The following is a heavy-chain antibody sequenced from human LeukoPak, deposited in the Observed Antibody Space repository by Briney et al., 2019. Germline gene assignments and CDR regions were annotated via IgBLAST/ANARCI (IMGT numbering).Heavy chain of an antibody. CDR3: ARENLVVVPAAYQSLFDY. CDR2: ISSSGSAI. V-gene: IGHV3-11*01. J-gene: IGHJ4*02. D-gene: IGHD2-2*01. CDR1: GFTFCDYY. Sequence: PGGSLRLSCAASGFTFCDYYMSWIRQAPGKGLEWVSYISSSGSAIYYADSVKGRFTISRDNAKNSLYLQMNSLRAEDTAVYYCARENLVVVPAAYQSLFDYWGQGTLVTVSS.